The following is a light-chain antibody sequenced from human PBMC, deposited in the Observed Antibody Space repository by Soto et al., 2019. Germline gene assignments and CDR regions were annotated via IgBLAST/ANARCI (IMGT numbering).Light chain of an antibody. V-gene: IGKV3D-20*01. CDR2: GAS. CDR3: QQYASSPLT. CDR1: QSVGRDY. J-gene: IGKJ4*01. Sequence: EIVLTQSPATLSLSPGERATLSCGASQSVGRDYLAWYQQKPGLAPRLLMHGASIRATGIPDRFSGSGSGTDFTLIINRLEPEDFAVYFCQQYASSPLTFGGGTEVEIK.